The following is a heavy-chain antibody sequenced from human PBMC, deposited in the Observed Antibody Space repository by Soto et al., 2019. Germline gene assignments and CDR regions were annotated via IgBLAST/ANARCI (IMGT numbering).Heavy chain of an antibody. CDR2: MNTNSDDT. J-gene: IGHJ6*02. V-gene: IGHV1-8*01. Sequence: QVQLVQSGAEVKKPGASVQVSCKTSGYTFTSYDINWVRQAPGQGLEWVGWMNTNSDDTRSAQKFRGRLTLTRDKSMRAVYMKLSNLRPDDTAVYYGAREWSAAGHFYGMDVWGQGTTVAFSS. D-gene: IGHD6-13*01. CDR1: GYTFTSYD. CDR3: AREWSAAGHFYGMDV.